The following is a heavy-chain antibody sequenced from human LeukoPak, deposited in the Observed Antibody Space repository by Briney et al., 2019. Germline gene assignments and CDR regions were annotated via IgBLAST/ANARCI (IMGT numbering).Heavy chain of an antibody. Sequence: ASVKVSCKASGGTFSSYAISWVRQAPGQGLEWMGRIIRIFGTANYAQKFQGRVTITTDESTSTAYMELSSLRSEDTAVYYCARDNQGYSSGWYYFDYWGQGTLVTVSS. V-gene: IGHV1-69*05. CDR1: GGTFSSYA. D-gene: IGHD6-19*01. J-gene: IGHJ4*02. CDR2: IIRIFGTA. CDR3: ARDNQGYSSGWYYFDY.